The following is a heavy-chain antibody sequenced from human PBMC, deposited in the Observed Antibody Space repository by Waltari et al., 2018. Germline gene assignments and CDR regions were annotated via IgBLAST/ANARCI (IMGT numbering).Heavy chain of an antibody. CDR3: AKEKGVAAALRYYFDY. V-gene: IGHV3-30*02. CDR1: GFTFSSYG. J-gene: IGHJ4*02. Sequence: QVQLVESGGGVVQPGGSLRLSCAASGFTFSSYGMHWVRQAPGKGLEWVAFIRYDGSNKYYADSVKCRFTSSRDNSKNTLYLQMNSLRAEDTAVYYCAKEKGVAAALRYYFDYWGQGTLVTVSS. D-gene: IGHD6-13*01. CDR2: IRYDGSNK.